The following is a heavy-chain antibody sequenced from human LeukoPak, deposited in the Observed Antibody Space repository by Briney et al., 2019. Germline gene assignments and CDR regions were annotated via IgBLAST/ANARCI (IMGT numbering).Heavy chain of an antibody. CDR2: INPSRNST. CDR1: GYTFTNYY. J-gene: IGHJ3*02. CDR3: ARGAEGARSAFDI. Sequence: ASVKVSCKASGYTFTNYYIHWVRQAPGQGLEWMGIINPSRNSTNYAQKFQDRVIMTSDISTSTVYMQLSSLRSEDTAAHYCARGAEGARSAFDIWGQGTLVTVSS. D-gene: IGHD1-26*01. V-gene: IGHV1-46*01.